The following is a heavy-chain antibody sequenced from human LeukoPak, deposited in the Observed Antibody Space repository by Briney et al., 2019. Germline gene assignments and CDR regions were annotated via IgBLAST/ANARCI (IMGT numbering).Heavy chain of an antibody. V-gene: IGHV4-34*01. D-gene: IGHD4-17*01. CDR3: ARDVVPRDYGDTLNAYDL. J-gene: IGHJ3*01. CDR2: MHHDGRT. CDR1: GGSLSGYY. Sequence: SETLSLTCAVSGGSLSGYYWSWIRQSPGKGLEWMGDMHHDGRTKYKSSFKSRITIFLVSSKNEVSLRLSPVTPADTALYFCARDVVPRDYGDTLNAYDLWGQGTMVTVS.